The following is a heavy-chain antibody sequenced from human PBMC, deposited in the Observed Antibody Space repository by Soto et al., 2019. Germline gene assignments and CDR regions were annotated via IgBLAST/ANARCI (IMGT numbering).Heavy chain of an antibody. CDR1: GGSISSGGYY. CDR2: IYYSGST. V-gene: IGHV4-31*03. CDR3: ARDVGSSSSVLDNWFDP. D-gene: IGHD6-6*01. Sequence: QVQLQESGPGLVKPSQTLSLTCTVSGGSISSGGYYWSWIRQHPGKGLEWIGYIYYSGSTYYNPSLKSRVTISVDTSKNQFSLKLSSVTAADTAVYYCARDVGSSSSVLDNWFDPWGQGTLVTVSS. J-gene: IGHJ5*02.